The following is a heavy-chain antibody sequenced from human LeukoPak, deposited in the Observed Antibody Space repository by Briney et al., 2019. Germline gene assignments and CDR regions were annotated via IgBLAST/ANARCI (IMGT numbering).Heavy chain of an antibody. CDR2: IYYSGST. D-gene: IGHD6-13*01. V-gene: IGHV4-39*01. CDR3: ARTSIAAAGTRRPTRYYFDY. Sequence: SETLSLTGTVSGGSISSSSYYWGWIRQPPGKGLEWIGSIYYSGSTYYNPSLKSRVTISVDTSKNQFSLKLSSVTAADTAVYYCARTSIAAAGTRRPTRYYFDYWGQGTLVTVSS. CDR1: GGSISSSSYY. J-gene: IGHJ4*02.